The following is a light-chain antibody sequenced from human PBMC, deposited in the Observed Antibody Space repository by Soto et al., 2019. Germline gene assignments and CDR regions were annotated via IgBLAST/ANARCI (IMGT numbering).Light chain of an antibody. Sequence: IRMTQSPSSLSASTGDRVTITFRASQGISSYLAWYQQKPGKAPKLLIYAASTLQSGVPSRFSGSGSGTEFTLTISSLQPDDFATYYCQQYQSSWTFGQGTNVDIK. CDR3: QQYQSSWT. CDR1: QGISSY. J-gene: IGKJ1*01. CDR2: AAS. V-gene: IGKV1-8*01.